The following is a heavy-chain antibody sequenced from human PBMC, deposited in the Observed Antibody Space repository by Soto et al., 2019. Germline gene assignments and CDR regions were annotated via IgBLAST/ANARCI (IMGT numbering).Heavy chain of an antibody. CDR3: ARATGADKEDY. J-gene: IGHJ4*02. CDR2: IKEDGSEK. Sequence: EVQLVESGGGLVQPGGSLRLSCAASGFTFSSYWMSWVRQAPGKGLEWVANIKEDGSEKYYVDSVKGRFTISRDNAKNSLYLQMNSLRAEDTDVYYCARATGADKEDYWGQGTLVTVSS. V-gene: IGHV3-7*04. CDR1: GFTFSSYW. D-gene: IGHD3-10*01.